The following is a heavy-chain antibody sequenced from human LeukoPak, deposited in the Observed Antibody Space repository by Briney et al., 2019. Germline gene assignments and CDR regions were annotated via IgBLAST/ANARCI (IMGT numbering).Heavy chain of an antibody. V-gene: IGHV3-33*01. D-gene: IGHD5-12*01. CDR3: ARDSRHVDKYYYGMDV. J-gene: IGHJ6*02. Sequence: PGGSLRLSCAASGFTFSSYGMHWVRQAPGKGLECVSVIWYDGSNKYFADSVKGRFTISRDNSKNTLYLQMNSLRAEDTAVYYCARDSRHVDKYYYGMDVWGQGTTVTVSS. CDR1: GFTFSSYG. CDR2: IWYDGSNK.